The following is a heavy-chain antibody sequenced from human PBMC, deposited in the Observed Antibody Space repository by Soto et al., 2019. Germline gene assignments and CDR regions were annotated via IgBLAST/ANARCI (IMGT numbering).Heavy chain of an antibody. D-gene: IGHD3-16*01. CDR3: AKPYDDFIWGSAPVETPVDY. Sequence: GGSLRLSCSASGFTFSNYGMSWVRQAPGKGLEWVAGISFRGEQTFYAESVKGRFTVSRDNSKNVLFLQMNNLRVEDASVYFCAKPYDDFIWGSAPVETPVDYWGQGTLVTVSS. V-gene: IGHV3-23*01. CDR2: ISFRGEQT. J-gene: IGHJ4*02. CDR1: GFTFSNYG.